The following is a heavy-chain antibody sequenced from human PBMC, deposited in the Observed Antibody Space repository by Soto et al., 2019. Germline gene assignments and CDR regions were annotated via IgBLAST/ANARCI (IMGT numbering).Heavy chain of an antibody. Sequence: QLQLQESGPGLVKPSETLSLTCTVSGGSISSSSYYWGWIRQPPGKGLEWIGSIYYSGSTYYNPSLKSRVTISVDTSKNQFSRKLSSVTAADTAVYYCARSMTTVVTLDYWGQGTLVTVSS. D-gene: IGHD4-17*01. CDR1: GGSISSSSYY. J-gene: IGHJ4*02. CDR3: ARSMTTVVTLDY. CDR2: IYYSGST. V-gene: IGHV4-39*01.